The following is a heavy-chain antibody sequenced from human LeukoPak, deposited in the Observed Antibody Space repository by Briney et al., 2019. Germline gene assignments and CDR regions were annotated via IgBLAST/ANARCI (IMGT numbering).Heavy chain of an antibody. D-gene: IGHD6-13*01. V-gene: IGHV4-34*01. CDR2: ISHSGTT. J-gene: IGHJ4*02. CDR3: ARGRLTEYSSLLFDY. Sequence: SETLSLTCAVYGGSLNGYYWSWIRQPPGKGPEWIGEISHSGTTYYNPTLKSRVTVSADTTKNQFSLKLSSVTAADTAVYYCARGRLTEYSSLLFDYWGQGALVTVSS. CDR1: GGSLNGYY.